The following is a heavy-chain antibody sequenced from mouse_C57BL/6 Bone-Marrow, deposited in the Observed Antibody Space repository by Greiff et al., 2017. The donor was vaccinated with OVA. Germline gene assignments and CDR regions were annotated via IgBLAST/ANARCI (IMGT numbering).Heavy chain of an antibody. CDR3: ARGRGAGTSWFAY. CDR1: GYTFTDYY. CDR2: IYPGSGNT. Sequence: QVQLQQSGAELVRPGASVKLSCKASGYTFTDYYINWVKQRPGQGLEWIARIYPGSGNTYYTEKFKGKATLTAEKSSSTAYMQLSSLTSEDSAVYFCARGRGAGTSWFAYWGQGTLVTVSA. D-gene: IGHD4-1*01. J-gene: IGHJ3*01. V-gene: IGHV1-76*01.